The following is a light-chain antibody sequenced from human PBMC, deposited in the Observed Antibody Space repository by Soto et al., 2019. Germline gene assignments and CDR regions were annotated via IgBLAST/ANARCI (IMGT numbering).Light chain of an antibody. V-gene: IGKV3-20*01. CDR3: QQYGGSSAYS. J-gene: IGKJ2*03. CDR1: HSISSSY. Sequence: VLTQSPGTLSLSPGETATLSCRASHSISSSYVAWYQQKPGQTPRLLIYGASTRATGIPDRLDGTGSGTDFRLTISRVEPEDFAVYYCQQYGGSSAYSFGQGTKLEIK. CDR2: GAS.